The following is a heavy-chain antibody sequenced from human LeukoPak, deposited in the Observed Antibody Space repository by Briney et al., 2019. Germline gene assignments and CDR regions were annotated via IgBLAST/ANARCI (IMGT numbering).Heavy chain of an antibody. CDR3: AKDKAPMRGGYSAEYFQH. CDR2: ISGSGGST. Sequence: GGSLRLSCAASGFTFSSYAMSWVRQAPGKGLEWVSAISGSGGSTYYADSVKGRFTISRDNSKNTLYLQMNSLRAEDTAVYYCAKDKAPMRGGYSAEYFQHWGQGTLVTVSS. D-gene: IGHD5-12*01. CDR1: GFTFSSYA. J-gene: IGHJ1*01. V-gene: IGHV3-23*01.